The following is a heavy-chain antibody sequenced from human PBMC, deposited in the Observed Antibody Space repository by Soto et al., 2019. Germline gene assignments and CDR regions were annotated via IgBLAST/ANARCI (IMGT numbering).Heavy chain of an antibody. CDR1: GFTFSSYS. CDR3: ARVRGVIMFGGVIVTDAFDI. J-gene: IGHJ3*02. CDR2: ISSSSSYI. Sequence: GGSLRLSCAASGFTFSSYSMNWVRQAPGKGLEWVSSISSSSSYIYYADSVKGRFTISRDNAKNSLYLQMNSLRAEDTAVYYCARVRGVIMFGGVIVTDAFDIWGQGTMVTVSS. V-gene: IGHV3-21*01. D-gene: IGHD3-16*02.